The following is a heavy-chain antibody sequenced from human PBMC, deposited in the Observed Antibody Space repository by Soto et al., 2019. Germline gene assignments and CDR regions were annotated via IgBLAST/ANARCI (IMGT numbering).Heavy chain of an antibody. CDR3: AGARVGSSWPFDY. CDR2: INHSGST. Sequence: QVQLQQWGAGLLKPSETLSLTCAVYGGSFSGYYWSWIRQPPGKGLEWIGEINHSGSTNYNPSLKSRVTRSVDTSKNQFSLKLSSVTAADTAVYYCAGARVGSSWPFDYWGQGTLVTVSS. V-gene: IGHV4-34*01. D-gene: IGHD6-13*01. CDR1: GGSFSGYY. J-gene: IGHJ4*02.